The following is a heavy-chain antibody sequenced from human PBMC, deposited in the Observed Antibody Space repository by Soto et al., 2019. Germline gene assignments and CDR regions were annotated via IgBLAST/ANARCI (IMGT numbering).Heavy chain of an antibody. J-gene: IGHJ3*02. CDR3: ASFPKERCPNAFDI. V-gene: IGHV1-18*01. CDR2: ISAYNGNT. D-gene: IGHD1-1*01. Sequence: ASVKVSCKASGYTFTSYGISWVRQAPGQGLEWMGWISAYNGNTNYAQKLKGRVTMPTDTYTSTACMELRSLRSDVTAVYYCASFPKERCPNAFDIWVQGTMVTVS. CDR1: GYTFTSYG.